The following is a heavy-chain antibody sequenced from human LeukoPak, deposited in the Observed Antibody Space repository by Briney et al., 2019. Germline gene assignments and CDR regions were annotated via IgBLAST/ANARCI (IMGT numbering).Heavy chain of an antibody. CDR2: IYYSGST. CDR1: GGSISSSSYY. CDR3: ARVSSRWYYYYGMDV. Sequence: PSETLSLTCTVSGGSISSSSYYWGWIRQPPGKGLEWIGSIYYSGSTYYNPSLKSRVTISVDTSKNQFSLKLSSVTAADTAVYYCARVSSRWYYYYGMDVWGQGTTVTVSS. V-gene: IGHV4-39*01. J-gene: IGHJ6*02. D-gene: IGHD2-2*01.